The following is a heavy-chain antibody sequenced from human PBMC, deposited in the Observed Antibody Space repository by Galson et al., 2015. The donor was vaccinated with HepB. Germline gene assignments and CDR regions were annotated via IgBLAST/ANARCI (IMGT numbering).Heavy chain of an antibody. CDR2: ISYDGSNK. D-gene: IGHD4-11*01. CDR1: GFTFGSYA. J-gene: IGHJ3*02. V-gene: IGHV3-30-3*01. Sequence: SLRLSCAASGFTFGSYAMHWVRQAPGKGLEWVAVISYDGSNKYYADSVKGRFTISRDISRNTLYLQMNSLRAEDTAVYYCARVSYDYSNYGPFDIWGQGTMVTVSS. CDR3: ARVSYDYSNYGPFDI.